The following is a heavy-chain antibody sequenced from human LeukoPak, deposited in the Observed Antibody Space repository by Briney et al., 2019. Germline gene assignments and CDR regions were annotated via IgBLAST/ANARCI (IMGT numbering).Heavy chain of an antibody. Sequence: SVKVSCKASGYTFTSYYMHWVRQAPGQGLEWMGGIIPIFGTANYAQKFQGRVTITTDESTSTAYMELSSLRSEDTAVYYCARENDAFDIWGQGTMVTVSS. J-gene: IGHJ3*02. CDR1: GYTFTSYY. CDR3: ARENDAFDI. CDR2: IIPIFGTA. V-gene: IGHV1-69*05.